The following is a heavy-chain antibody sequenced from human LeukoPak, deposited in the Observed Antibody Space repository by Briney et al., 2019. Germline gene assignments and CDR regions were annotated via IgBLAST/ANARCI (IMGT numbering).Heavy chain of an antibody. CDR3: ARGSGWYPH. CDR2: ISYSGDT. CDR1: GGFVCSNY. J-gene: IGHJ1*01. Sequence: SETLSLTCSVSGGFVCSNYWSWVRQPPGKGLEWIGYISYSGDTKYNPSLKSRLSMSVDTSKNQCSLMLTSVTAADTAVYYCARGSGWYPHWGQGTLVTVSS. V-gene: IGHV4-59*02. D-gene: IGHD6-19*01.